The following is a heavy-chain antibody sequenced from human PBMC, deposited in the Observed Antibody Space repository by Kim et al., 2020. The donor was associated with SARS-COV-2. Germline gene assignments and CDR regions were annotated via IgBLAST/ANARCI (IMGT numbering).Heavy chain of an antibody. J-gene: IGHJ4*02. Sequence: PAPKSRVTISVDTSKNQFSLKLNSVTAADAAVYYCARPAGAATGGYYFDYWGQGTLVTVSS. D-gene: IGHD6-13*01. CDR3: ARPAGAATGGYYFDY. V-gene: IGHV4-34*13.